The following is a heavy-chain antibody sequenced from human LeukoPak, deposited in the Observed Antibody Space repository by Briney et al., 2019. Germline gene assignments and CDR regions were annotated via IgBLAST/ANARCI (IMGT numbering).Heavy chain of an antibody. J-gene: IGHJ6*02. CDR3: ARAVVVAAPYYYGMDV. V-gene: IGHV3-21*01. Sequence: GGSLRLSCAASGFTFSSYSMNWVRQAPGQGLEWVSSISSSSSYIYYADSVKGRFTISRDNAKNSLYLQMNSLRAEETAVYYCARAVVVAAPYYYGMDVWGQGTTVTVSS. D-gene: IGHD2-15*01. CDR2: ISSSSSYI. CDR1: GFTFSSYS.